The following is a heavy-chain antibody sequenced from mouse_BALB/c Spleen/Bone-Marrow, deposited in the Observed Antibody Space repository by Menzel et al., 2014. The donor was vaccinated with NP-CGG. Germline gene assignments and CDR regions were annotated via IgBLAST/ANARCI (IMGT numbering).Heavy chain of an antibody. D-gene: IGHD1-2*01. J-gene: IGHJ2*01. CDR1: RFTFSSYA. Sequence: EVQRVESGGGLVKPGGSLKLSCAASRFTFSSYAMSWVRQTPEKRLEWVATISSGGSYTYYPDSVKGRFTISRDNAKNTLYLQMSSLRSEDTAMYYCARGNYGYGNYFDYWGQGTTLTVSS. V-gene: IGHV5-9-3*01. CDR2: ISSGGSYT. CDR3: ARGNYGYGNYFDY.